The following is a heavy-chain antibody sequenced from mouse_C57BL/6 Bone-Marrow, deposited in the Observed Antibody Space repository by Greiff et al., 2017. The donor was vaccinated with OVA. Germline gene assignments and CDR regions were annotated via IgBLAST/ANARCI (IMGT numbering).Heavy chain of an antibody. CDR2: ISNGGGST. V-gene: IGHV5-12*01. J-gene: IGHJ2*01. CDR3: ARHYYNYFDY. Sequence: EVNLVESGGGLVQPGGSLKLSCAASGFTFSDYYMYWVRQTPEKRLEWVAYISNGGGSTYYPDTVKGRFTISRDKAKNTLYLQMSRLKSEDTAMYYCARHYYNYFDYWVQGTTLTVSS. CDR1: GFTFSDYY. D-gene: IGHD2-12*01.